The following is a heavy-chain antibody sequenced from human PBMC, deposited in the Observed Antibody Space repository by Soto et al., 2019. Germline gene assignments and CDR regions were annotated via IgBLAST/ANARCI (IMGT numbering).Heavy chain of an antibody. Sequence: GGSLRLSCAASGFSFNDYYMSWIRQAPGKGLEWISYISSSGRYTNNADSVKGRFTISRDNAKNSLYLQMSSLRAEDTAVYFCAREGYCNVNSCFGMDVWGQGTTVTVSS. J-gene: IGHJ6*02. CDR2: ISSSGRYT. V-gene: IGHV3-11*05. CDR1: GFSFNDYY. CDR3: AREGYCNVNSCFGMDV. D-gene: IGHD2-15*01.